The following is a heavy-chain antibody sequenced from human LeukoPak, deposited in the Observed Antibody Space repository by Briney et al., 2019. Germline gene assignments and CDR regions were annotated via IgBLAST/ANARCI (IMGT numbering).Heavy chain of an antibody. CDR2: ISAYNGNT. Sequence: ASVKVSCKASGYTFTSYGISWVRQAPGQGLEWMGWISAYNGNTNYAQKLQGRVIMTTDTSTSTAYMELRSLRSDDTAVYYCARAGRIAARSLLYYGMDVWGQGTTVTVSS. J-gene: IGHJ6*02. D-gene: IGHD6-6*01. CDR3: ARAGRIAARSLLYYGMDV. CDR1: GYTFTSYG. V-gene: IGHV1-18*01.